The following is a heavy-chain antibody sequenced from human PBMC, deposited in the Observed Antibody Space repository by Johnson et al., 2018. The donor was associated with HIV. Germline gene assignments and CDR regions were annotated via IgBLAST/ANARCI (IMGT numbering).Heavy chain of an antibody. D-gene: IGHD3-22*01. Sequence: QLVESGGGVVQPGRSLRLSCAASGFTFSSYWMSWVRQAPGKGLEWVSVIYSGGSTYYADSVKGRFTISRDNSKNTLYLQMNSLRAEDMAVYYCARGQGYYYDSSGPTLNAFDIWGQGTMVTVSS. V-gene: IGHV3-66*02. CDR3: ARGQGYYYDSSGPTLNAFDI. J-gene: IGHJ3*02. CDR2: IYSGGST. CDR1: GFTFSSYW.